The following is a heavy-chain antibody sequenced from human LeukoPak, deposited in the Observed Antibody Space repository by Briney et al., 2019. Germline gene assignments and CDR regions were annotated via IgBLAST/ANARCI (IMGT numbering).Heavy chain of an antibody. CDR1: GFTCSSYA. CDR3: AKVGIYDSWFDP. Sequence: GGSLRLSCAASGFTCSSYAMSWVRQAPGKGLEWVSAISGSGGSTYYADSVKGRFTISRDNSKNTLYLQMNSLRAEDTAVYCCAKVGIYDSWFDPWGQGTLVTVSS. CDR2: ISGSGGST. D-gene: IGHD3-22*01. J-gene: IGHJ5*02. V-gene: IGHV3-23*01.